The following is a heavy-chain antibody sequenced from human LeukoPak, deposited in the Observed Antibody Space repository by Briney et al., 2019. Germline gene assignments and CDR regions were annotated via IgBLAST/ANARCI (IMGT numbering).Heavy chain of an antibody. CDR3: AVRYYDILTGHAFDI. Sequence: SETLSLTCAVYGGSFSGYYWSWIRQPPGKGLEWIGEINHSGSTNYNPSLKSRLTISVDTSKNQCSLKLSSVTVADAAVYYCAVRYYDILTGHAFDIWGQGTMVTVSS. CDR2: INHSGST. CDR1: GGSFSGYY. J-gene: IGHJ3*02. D-gene: IGHD3-9*01. V-gene: IGHV4-34*01.